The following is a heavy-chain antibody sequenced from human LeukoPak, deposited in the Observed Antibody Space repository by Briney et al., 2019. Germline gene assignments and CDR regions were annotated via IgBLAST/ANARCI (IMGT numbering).Heavy chain of an antibody. CDR3: ASYASGYNWLKA. V-gene: IGHV1-18*01. CDR2: IHPGTDNT. CDR1: GYTFTSYG. J-gene: IGHJ5*02. D-gene: IGHD3-10*01. Sequence: ASVKVSCKASGYTFTSYGISWVRQAPGQGLEWMGWIHPGTDNTNYAQRFKGRVTVTRDTSITTAYMELSSLKSDDTAVYYCASYASGYNWLKAWGQGTLVTVSS.